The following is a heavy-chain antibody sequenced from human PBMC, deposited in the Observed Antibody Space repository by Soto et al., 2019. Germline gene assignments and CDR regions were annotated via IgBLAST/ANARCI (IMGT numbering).Heavy chain of an antibody. Sequence: QLQLQESGPGLVKPSETLSLTCTVSGGSISSNNYFWGWIRQPPGKGLEWIGSIDYSGSTYYNPSLKSRLTMSVDTSKNQFSLKLSSVAAADTAVDYCARHEDDYGDERGFDYWGQGTLVTVSS. V-gene: IGHV4-39*01. CDR2: IDYSGST. CDR3: ARHEDDYGDERGFDY. D-gene: IGHD4-17*01. J-gene: IGHJ4*02. CDR1: GGSISSNNYF.